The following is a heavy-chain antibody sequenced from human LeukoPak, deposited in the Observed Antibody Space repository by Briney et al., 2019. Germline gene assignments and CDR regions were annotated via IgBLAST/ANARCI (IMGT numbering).Heavy chain of an antibody. CDR2: INPNGGGT. CDR1: GYTFTGYY. Sequence: ASVKVSCKASGYTFTGYYMHWVRQAPGQGLEWMGWINPNGGGTNYAQKFQGRVTMTRDTSISTAYMELSRLRSDDTAVYYCARVPKDIVVVPAAIGNWFDPWGQGTLVTVSS. CDR3: ARVPKDIVVVPAAIGNWFDP. V-gene: IGHV1-2*02. J-gene: IGHJ5*02. D-gene: IGHD2-2*01.